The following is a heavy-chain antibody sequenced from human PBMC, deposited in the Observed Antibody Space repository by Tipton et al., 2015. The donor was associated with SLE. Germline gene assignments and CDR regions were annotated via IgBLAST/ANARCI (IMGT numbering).Heavy chain of an antibody. CDR3: ARRAAGREFDY. CDR1: GGSISSYY. J-gene: IGHJ4*02. D-gene: IGHD6-13*01. Sequence: TLSLTCTVSGGSISSYYWSWIRQPPGKGLEWIGYIYYSGSTNYNPPLKSRVTISVDTSKNQFSLKLSSVTAADTAVYYCARRAAGREFDYWGQGTLVTVSS. CDR2: IYYSGST. V-gene: IGHV4-59*07.